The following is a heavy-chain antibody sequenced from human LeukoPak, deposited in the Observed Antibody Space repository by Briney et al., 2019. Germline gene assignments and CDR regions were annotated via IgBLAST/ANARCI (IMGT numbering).Heavy chain of an antibody. CDR2: IYYSGNT. V-gene: IGHV4-59*01. CDR1: GGSISNYY. D-gene: IGHD6-19*01. CDR3: VRENYSSGWYGIIDY. Sequence: SETLSLTCTVSGGSISNYYWSWIRQPPGKGQKWIGYIYYSGNTNYNPSLKSRVTISVDTSKNQFSLKLSSVTAADTAVYYCVRENYSSGWYGIIDYWGQGTLVTVSS. J-gene: IGHJ4*02.